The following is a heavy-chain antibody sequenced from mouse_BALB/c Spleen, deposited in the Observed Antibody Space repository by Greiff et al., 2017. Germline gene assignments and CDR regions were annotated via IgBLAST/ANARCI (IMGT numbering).Heavy chain of an antibody. Sequence: VKDRFTISRDDSQSMLYLQMNNLKTEDTAMYYCVRQEGVLLAWFAYWGQGTLVTVSA. V-gene: IGHV10S3*01. CDR3: VRQEGVLLAWFAY. D-gene: IGHD1-1*01. J-gene: IGHJ3*01.